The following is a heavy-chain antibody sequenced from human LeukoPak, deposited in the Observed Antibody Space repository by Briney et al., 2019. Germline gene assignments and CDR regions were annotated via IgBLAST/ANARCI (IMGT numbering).Heavy chain of an antibody. CDR3: ARVWEDDNGSGSYQSTFFDY. Sequence: ASVTVSCTVSGYTFTSYGISWVRQAPGQGLEWMGWISAYNGNTNYAQKLQGRVTMTTDTSTSTAYMELRSLRSDDTAVYYCARVWEDDNGSGSYQSTFFDYWGQGTLVTVSS. D-gene: IGHD3-10*01. CDR1: GYTFTSYG. CDR2: ISAYNGNT. V-gene: IGHV1-18*01. J-gene: IGHJ4*02.